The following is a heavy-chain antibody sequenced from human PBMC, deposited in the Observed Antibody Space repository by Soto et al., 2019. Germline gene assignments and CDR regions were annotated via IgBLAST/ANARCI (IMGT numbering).Heavy chain of an antibody. Sequence: SETLSLTCAVYGGSFSGYYWTWIRQPPGKGLEWIGEINHSGSTTYNPSLKSRVTISVDTSKNQFSLSLSSVTAADTAVYFCARVINEPIVLCFGEHVEYDYGMDVWGQGTTVTVSS. CDR1: GGSFSGYY. V-gene: IGHV4-34*01. J-gene: IGHJ6*02. CDR2: INHSGST. CDR3: ARVINEPIVLCFGEHVEYDYGMDV. D-gene: IGHD3-10*01.